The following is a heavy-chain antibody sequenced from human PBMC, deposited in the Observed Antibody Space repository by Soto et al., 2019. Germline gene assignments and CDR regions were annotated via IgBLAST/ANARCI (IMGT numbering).Heavy chain of an antibody. Sequence: SETLSLTCAVYGGSFSRYYWTWIRQPPGQGLEWIGEINHSGSTNYNPSLKSRVTISIDTSKNQFSLQLSSVTAADTALYYCASPGKYTNSPIDYWGQGTLVTVSS. J-gene: IGHJ4*02. CDR2: INHSGST. V-gene: IGHV4-34*01. CDR1: GGSFSRYY. D-gene: IGHD6-6*01. CDR3: ASPGKYTNSPIDY.